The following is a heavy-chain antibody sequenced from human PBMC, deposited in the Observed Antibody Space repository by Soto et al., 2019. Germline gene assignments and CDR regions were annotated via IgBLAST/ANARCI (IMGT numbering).Heavy chain of an antibody. Sequence: SETLSLTSVVSSGSITSYHWSWIRQSPGKGLEWIAYTASTGNTNYNPCLKSRATISMNTSKNQLTLKLTSITAATTLFYTCGRDMHDGFTHYFDPWGQGTLVTVSS. V-gene: IGHV4-59*01. J-gene: IGHJ5*02. D-gene: IGHD1-26*01. CDR1: SGSITSYH. CDR3: GRDMHDGFTHYFDP. CDR2: TASTGNT.